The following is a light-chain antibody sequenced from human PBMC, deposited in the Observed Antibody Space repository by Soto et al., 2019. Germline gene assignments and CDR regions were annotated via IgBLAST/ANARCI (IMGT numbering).Light chain of an antibody. Sequence: EIVLTQSPATLSLSPGERATLSCRASQSVSSYLAWYQQKPGQAPRLLIYDASNRATGIPDRFSGSGSGTDFTLTISRLEPEDFAVYYCQQYVRSPWTFGQGTKVEIK. J-gene: IGKJ1*01. CDR3: QQYVRSPWT. CDR2: DAS. CDR1: QSVSSY. V-gene: IGKV3-20*01.